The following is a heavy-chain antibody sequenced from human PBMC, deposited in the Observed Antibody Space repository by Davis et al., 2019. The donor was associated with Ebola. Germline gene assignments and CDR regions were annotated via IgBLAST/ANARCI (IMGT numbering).Heavy chain of an antibody. CDR1: GFTFSSYS. J-gene: IGHJ6*02. D-gene: IGHD4/OR15-4a*01. Sequence: PGGSLRLSCAASGFTFSSYSMNWVRQAPGKGLEWVSSISSSSSYIYYADSVKGRFTISRDNAKNSLYLQMNSLRAEDTAVYYCARDLGPLTDYGMDVWGQGTTVTVSS. CDR3: ARDLGPLTDYGMDV. V-gene: IGHV3-21*01. CDR2: ISSSSSYI.